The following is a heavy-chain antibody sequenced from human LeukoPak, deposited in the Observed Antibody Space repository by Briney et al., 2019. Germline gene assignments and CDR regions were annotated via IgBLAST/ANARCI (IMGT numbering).Heavy chain of an antibody. CDR3: TRRLDE. V-gene: IGHV3-7*01. CDR1: GFSFNNDW. Sequence: GRSLRLSCATSGFSFNNDWMDWVRQAPGKGLEWVANINQDGSEKNCLDSVKGRFTISRDNAQNSLYLQMNGLRVEDTAVYYCTRRLDEWGQGTLVTVSS. J-gene: IGHJ4*02. D-gene: IGHD3-16*01. CDR2: INQDGSEK.